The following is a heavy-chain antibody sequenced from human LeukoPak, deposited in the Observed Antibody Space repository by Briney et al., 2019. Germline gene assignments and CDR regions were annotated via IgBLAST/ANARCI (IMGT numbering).Heavy chain of an antibody. Sequence: GGSLRLSCAASGFTFSSYAMHWVRQAPGKGLEWVAVISYDGSNKYYADSVKGRFTISRDNSKNTLYLQMNSLRAEDTAVYYCARLEVRGAIGVDYWGQGTLVTVSS. CDR3: ARLEVRGAIGVDY. CDR2: ISYDGSNK. V-gene: IGHV3-30*04. CDR1: GFTFSSYA. J-gene: IGHJ4*02. D-gene: IGHD3-10*01.